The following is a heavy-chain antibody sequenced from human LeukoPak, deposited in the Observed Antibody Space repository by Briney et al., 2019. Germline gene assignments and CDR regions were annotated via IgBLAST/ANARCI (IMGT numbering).Heavy chain of an antibody. CDR2: IYHSGST. V-gene: IGHV4-30-2*01. D-gene: IGHD1-26*01. Sequence: SQTLSLTCTVSGGSISSGGYYWSWIRQPPGKGLEWIGYIYHSGSTYYNPSLKSRVTISVDRSKNQFSLKLSSVTAADTAVYYCAREGGSYYAAFDIWAKGQWSPSLQ. CDR1: GGSISSGGYY. CDR3: AREGGSYYAAFDI. J-gene: IGHJ3*02.